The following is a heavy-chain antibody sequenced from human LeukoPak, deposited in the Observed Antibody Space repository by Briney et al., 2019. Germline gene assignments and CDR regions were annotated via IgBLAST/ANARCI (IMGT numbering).Heavy chain of an antibody. Sequence: GASVNVSCKASGGTFSSYAISWVRQAPGQGLEWMGGIIPIFGTANYAQKFQGRVTITADESTSTAYMELSSPRSEDTAVYYCARVYPATPYWYFDLWGRGTLVTVSS. J-gene: IGHJ2*01. CDR2: IIPIFGTA. CDR3: ARVYPATPYWYFDL. CDR1: GGTFSSYA. V-gene: IGHV1-69*01. D-gene: IGHD6-25*01.